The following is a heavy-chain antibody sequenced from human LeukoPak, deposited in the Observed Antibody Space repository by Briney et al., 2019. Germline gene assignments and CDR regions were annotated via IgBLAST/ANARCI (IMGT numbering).Heavy chain of an antibody. V-gene: IGHV1-69*01. J-gene: IGHJ4*02. CDR1: GGTFSSYA. Sequence: SVKVSCKASGGTFSSYAISWVRQAPGQGLECMGGIIPIFGTANYAQKFQGRVTITADESTSTAYMELSSLRSEDTAVYYCARSKIGYDFWSGYYGGRIDYWGQGTLVTVSS. D-gene: IGHD3-3*01. CDR3: ARSKIGYDFWSGYYGGRIDY. CDR2: IIPIFGTA.